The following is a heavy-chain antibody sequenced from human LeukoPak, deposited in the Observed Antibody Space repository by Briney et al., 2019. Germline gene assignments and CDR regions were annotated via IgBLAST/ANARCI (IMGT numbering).Heavy chain of an antibody. CDR2: IFSKTDGGAT. D-gene: IGHD1-1*01. CDR1: GFTFTNAW. Sequence: GGSLRLSCAASGFTFTNAWMNWVRQPPGKGLEWVGRIFSKTDGGATDYAAPVKGRFIISRDDSRNTLYLQMNSLQTEDTAVYYCTDWDAARFDYWGQGSLVTVSS. J-gene: IGHJ4*02. CDR3: TDWDAARFDY. V-gene: IGHV3-15*01.